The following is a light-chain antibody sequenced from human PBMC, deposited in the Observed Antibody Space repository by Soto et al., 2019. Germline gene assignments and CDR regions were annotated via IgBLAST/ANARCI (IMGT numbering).Light chain of an antibody. J-gene: IGKJ1*01. CDR1: QGISSY. Sequence: AIRMTQSPSSFSASTGDRVTITCRASQGISSYLAWYQQKPGKAPKLLIYAASILQGGVPSRFSGSGSWTDFTPTISCLQSEDFATYYCQQYYSYPRTFGQGTKVEIK. CDR2: AAS. CDR3: QQYYSYPRT. V-gene: IGKV1-8*01.